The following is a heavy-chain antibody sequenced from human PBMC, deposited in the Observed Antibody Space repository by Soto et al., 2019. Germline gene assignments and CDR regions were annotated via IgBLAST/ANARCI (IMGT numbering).Heavy chain of an antibody. CDR2: IYPGDSTT. CDR3: ARQNQEGYYYYGVDV. Sequence: GESLKISCKASGYSFTNYWVAWVRQMPGKGLECMGIIYPGDSTTRYGPSFQGQVTISADKSISTAYLQWSSLKASDTAMYYCARQNQEGYYYYGVDVWSQGTTVTVSS. J-gene: IGHJ6*02. CDR1: GYSFTNYW. V-gene: IGHV5-51*01.